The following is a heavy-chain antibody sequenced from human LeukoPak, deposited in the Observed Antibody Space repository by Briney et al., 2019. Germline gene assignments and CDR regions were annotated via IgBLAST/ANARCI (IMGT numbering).Heavy chain of an antibody. V-gene: IGHV4-4*07. CDR3: ARERQGGYSYGFSFDY. CDR1: GGSINSYY. Sequence: SETLSLTCTVSGGSINSYYWNWIRQSAGKGLEWIGRIYIGGSTNYNPSLKSRVTMSLDASKNQVSVNLNSVTAADTAIYYCARERQGGYSYGFSFDYWGRGPLVTASS. D-gene: IGHD5-18*01. J-gene: IGHJ4*02. CDR2: IYIGGST.